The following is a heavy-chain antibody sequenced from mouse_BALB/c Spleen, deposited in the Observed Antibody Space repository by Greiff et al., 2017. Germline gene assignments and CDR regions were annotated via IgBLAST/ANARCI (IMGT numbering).Heavy chain of an antibody. V-gene: IGHV1-14*01. D-gene: IGHD2-14*01. CDR2: INPYNDGT. J-gene: IGHJ3*01. CDR1: GYTFTSYV. Sequence: VQLKESGPELVKPGASVKMSCKASGYTFTSYVMHWVKQKPGQGLEWIGYINPYNDGTKYNEKFKGKATLTSDKSSSTAYMELSSLTSEDSAVYYCASYYRYEWFAYWGQGTLVTVSA. CDR3: ASYYRYEWFAY.